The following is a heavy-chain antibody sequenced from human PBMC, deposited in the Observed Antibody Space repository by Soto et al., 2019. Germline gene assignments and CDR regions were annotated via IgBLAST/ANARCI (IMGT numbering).Heavy chain of an antibody. CDR1: GFTFSSYA. J-gene: IGHJ6*03. D-gene: IGHD4-17*01. Sequence: PGGSLRLSCAASGFTFSSYAMSWVRQAPGKGLEWVSAISGSGGSTYYADSVKGRFTISRDNSKNTLYLQMNSLRAEDTAVYYCAKVVSGTTATRVWEDYYYYYMDVWGKGTTVTVSS. V-gene: IGHV3-23*01. CDR2: ISGSGGST. CDR3: AKVVSGTTATRVWEDYYYYYMDV.